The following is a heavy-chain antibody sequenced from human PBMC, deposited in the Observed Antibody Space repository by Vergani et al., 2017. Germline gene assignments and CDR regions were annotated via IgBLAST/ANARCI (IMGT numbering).Heavy chain of an antibody. J-gene: IGHJ4*02. CDR3: AKVFGSMIVVVIGSRFDY. V-gene: IGHV3-33*06. CDR1: GFTFSSYG. Sequence: QVQLVESGGGVVQPGRSLRLSCAASGFTFSSYGMHWVRQAPGKGLEWVEVIWYDGSNKYYADSVKGRFTISRDNSKNTLYLQMNSLRAEDTAVYYCAKVFGSMIVVVIGSRFDYWGQGTLVTVSS. CDR2: IWYDGSNK. D-gene: IGHD3-22*01.